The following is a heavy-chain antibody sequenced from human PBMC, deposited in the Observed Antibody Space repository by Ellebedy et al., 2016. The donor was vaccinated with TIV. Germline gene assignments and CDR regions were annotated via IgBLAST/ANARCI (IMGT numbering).Heavy chain of an antibody. CDR3: AKEPSEPGRGLDY. Sequence: GESLKISCAASGFTFSRHDMHWVRQATGKGLEWVSAIGTAGDTYYPSSVKGRFTISRDNSKNTLYLQMNSLRVEDTAVYYCAKEPSEPGRGLDYWGQGTLVTVSS. V-gene: IGHV3-13*01. J-gene: IGHJ4*02. CDR2: IGTAGDT. CDR1: GFTFSRHD. D-gene: IGHD1-14*01.